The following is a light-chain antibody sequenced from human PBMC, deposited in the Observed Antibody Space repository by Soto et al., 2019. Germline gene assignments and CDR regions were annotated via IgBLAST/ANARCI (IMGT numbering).Light chain of an antibody. V-gene: IGKV3-11*01. Sequence: IVLTQSPASLSLSPGETATLSCEASQDISTYLAWYQQRPGQPPRLFIYDTFNRVSGAPDRFSGSGSGTVFTLTITDVAPEDSATYFCQQRSSWPLTFGGGTKVDIK. J-gene: IGKJ4*01. CDR2: DTF. CDR3: QQRSSWPLT. CDR1: QDISTY.